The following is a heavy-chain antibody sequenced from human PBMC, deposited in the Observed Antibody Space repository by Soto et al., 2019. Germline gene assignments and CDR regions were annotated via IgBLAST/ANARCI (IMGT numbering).Heavy chain of an antibody. CDR3: AKGTGHPLKHSYSGSYENDY. J-gene: IGHJ4*02. D-gene: IGHD1-26*01. Sequence: QVQLVESGGGVVQPGRSLRLSCAASGFTFSSYGMHWVRQAPGKGLEWVAVISYDGSNKYYADSVKGRFTISRYNSKNTLYLQMNSLRAEDTAVYYCAKGTGHPLKHSYSGSYENDYWGQGTLVTVSS. CDR2: ISYDGSNK. V-gene: IGHV3-30*18. CDR1: GFTFSSYG.